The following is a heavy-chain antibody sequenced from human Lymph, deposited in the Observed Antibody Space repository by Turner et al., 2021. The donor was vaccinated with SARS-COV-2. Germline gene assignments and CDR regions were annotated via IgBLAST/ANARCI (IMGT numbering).Heavy chain of an antibody. CDR1: GFTFSSYS. V-gene: IGHV3-21*01. J-gene: IGHJ4*02. Sequence: EVQLAESGGGLVKPGGSLRRSCAASGFTFSSYSMNWVRQAPGKGLEWVSSITFTSSYIYYADSVKGRFTISRDNAKNSLYLQMNSLRAEDTAVYYCARGPPDFPYYFDYWGQGTLVTVSS. D-gene: IGHD2-21*02. CDR3: ARGPPDFPYYFDY. CDR2: ITFTSSYI.